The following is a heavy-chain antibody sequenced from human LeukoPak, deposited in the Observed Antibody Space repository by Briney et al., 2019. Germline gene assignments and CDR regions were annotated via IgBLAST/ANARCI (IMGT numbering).Heavy chain of an antibody. D-gene: IGHD3-22*01. CDR1: GGFISSSHYY. V-gene: IGHV4-39*07. CDR2: VYYSGST. CDR3: AILPATDTYYYDRSGYYRPGVH. J-gene: IGHJ4*02. Sequence: SETLSLTCSVSGGFISSSHYYWGWIRQPPGKGLQWIGSVYYSGSTYYSPSLKSRVTISVDTSKNQFSLKLSSVTAADTAVYYCAILPATDTYYYDRSGYYRPGVHWGQGTLVSVSS.